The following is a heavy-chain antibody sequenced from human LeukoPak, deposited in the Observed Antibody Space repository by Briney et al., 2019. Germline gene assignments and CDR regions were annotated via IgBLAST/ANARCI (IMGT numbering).Heavy chain of an antibody. CDR3: AKAAYHYDSIEGGFDY. D-gene: IGHD3-22*01. V-gene: IGHV3-23*01. CDR2: ISGSGGST. CDR1: GFTFSSYA. Sequence: PGGSLRLSCAASGFTFSSYAMSWVRQAPGKGLEWVSAISGSGGSTYYADSVKGRFTISRDNSKNTLYLQMNSLRAEDTAVYYCAKAAYHYDSIEGGFDYWGQGTLVTVSS. J-gene: IGHJ4*02.